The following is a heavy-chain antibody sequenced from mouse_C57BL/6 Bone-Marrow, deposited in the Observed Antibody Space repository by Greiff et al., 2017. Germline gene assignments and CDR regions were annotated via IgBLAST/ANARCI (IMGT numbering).Heavy chain of an antibody. Sequence: VQRVESGPGLVQPSQSLSITCTVSGFSLTSYGVHWVRQSPGKGLEWLGVIWSGGSTDYNAAFISRLSISKDNSKSQVFFKMNSLQADDTAIYYCAIPYYGSSYNAMDYWGQGTSVTVSS. CDR1: GFSLTSYG. J-gene: IGHJ4*01. V-gene: IGHV2-2*01. D-gene: IGHD1-1*01. CDR2: IWSGGST. CDR3: AIPYYGSSYNAMDY.